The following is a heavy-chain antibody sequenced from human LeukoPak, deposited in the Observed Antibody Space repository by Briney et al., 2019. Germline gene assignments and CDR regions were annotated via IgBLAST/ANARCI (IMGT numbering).Heavy chain of an antibody. CDR3: ARDRSEDSGYRSYFDY. J-gene: IGHJ4*02. D-gene: IGHD5-12*01. CDR1: GFTFTSYA. Sequence: GGSLRLSCAAAGFTFTSYAMSWVRQAPGKGLEWVSGTTGSGGSTYYADSVKGRFTISRDNSKNTLYLQMNSLRAEDTAVYYCARDRSEDSGYRSYFDYWGQGTLVTVSS. CDR2: TTGSGGST. V-gene: IGHV3-23*01.